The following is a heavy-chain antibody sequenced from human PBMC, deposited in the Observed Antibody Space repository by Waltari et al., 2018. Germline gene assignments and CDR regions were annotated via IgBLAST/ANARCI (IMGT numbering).Heavy chain of an antibody. CDR3: ARDVAGYYYFDL. CDR2: INSGGDT. J-gene: IGHJ2*01. V-gene: IGHV3-53*01. Sequence: EVQLVESGGGLIQPGGSLRLSCAASGFTVSNYYMSVVRPAPGKGLEWVSVINSGGDTHYADSVKGRFTISRDNSKNTIYLQLNTLRAEDTALYYCARDVAGYYYFDLWGRGTLVTV. CDR1: GFTVSNYY.